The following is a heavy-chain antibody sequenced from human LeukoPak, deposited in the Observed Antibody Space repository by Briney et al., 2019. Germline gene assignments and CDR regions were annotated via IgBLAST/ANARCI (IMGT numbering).Heavy chain of an antibody. V-gene: IGHV3-33*01. CDR1: GFTFSSYG. J-gene: IGHJ4*02. D-gene: IGHD3-22*01. Sequence: PGGSLRLSRAASGFTFSSYGMHWVRQAPGKGLEWVAVIWYDGSNKYYADSVKGRFTISRDNSKNRLYLQMNSLRAEDTAVYYCARAAYDSTGYLTLWGQGTLVTVSS. CDR3: ARAAYDSTGYLTL. CDR2: IWYDGSNK.